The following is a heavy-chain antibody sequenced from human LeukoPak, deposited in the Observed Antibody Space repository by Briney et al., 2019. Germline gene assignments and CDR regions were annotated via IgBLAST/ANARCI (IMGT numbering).Heavy chain of an antibody. CDR2: INSDGSST. CDR3: ARFGDYYSFDY. D-gene: IGHD2-21*02. J-gene: IGHJ4*02. CDR1: GFTFSSYW. V-gene: IGHV3-74*01. Sequence: PGGSLRLSCAASGFTFSSYWMHWVRHAPGKGLVWVSRINSDGSSTSYADSVKGRFTISRDNAKNTLYLQMNSLRAEDTAVYYCARFGDYYSFDYWGQGTLVTVSS.